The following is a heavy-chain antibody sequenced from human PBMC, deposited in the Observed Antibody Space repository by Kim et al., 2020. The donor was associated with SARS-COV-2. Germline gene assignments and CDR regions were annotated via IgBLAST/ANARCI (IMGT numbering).Heavy chain of an antibody. CDR2: ISYDGSNK. D-gene: IGHD3-22*01. V-gene: IGHV3-30*04. CDR3: ARDRTDSSGYNEPWFDY. Sequence: GGSLRLSCAASGFTFSSYAMHWVRQAPGKGLEWVAVISYDGSNKYYVDSVKGRFTISRDNSKNTLYLQMNSLRAEDTAVYYCARDRTDSSGYNEPWFDY. CDR1: GFTFSSYA. J-gene: IGHJ4*01.